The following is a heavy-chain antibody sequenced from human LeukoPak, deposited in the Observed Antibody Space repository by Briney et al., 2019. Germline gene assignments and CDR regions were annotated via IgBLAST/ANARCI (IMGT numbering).Heavy chain of an antibody. J-gene: IGHJ5*02. CDR1: GGSISSYY. CDR2: INHSGST. CDR3: ASRFYDILTGYRGQNWFDP. D-gene: IGHD3-9*01. Sequence: SETLSLTCTVSGGSISSYYWSWIRQPPGKGLEWIGEINHSGSTNYNPSLKSRVTISVDTSKNQFSLKLSSVTAADTAVYYCASRFYDILTGYRGQNWFDPWGQGTLVTVSS. V-gene: IGHV4-34*01.